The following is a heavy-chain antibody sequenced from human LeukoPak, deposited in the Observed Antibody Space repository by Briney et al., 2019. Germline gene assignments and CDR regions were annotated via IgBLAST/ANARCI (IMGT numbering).Heavy chain of an antibody. CDR1: GGSISSYY. Sequence: PSETLSLTCTVSGGSISSYYWSWIRQPPGEGLEWIGYIYYSGTTSYNPSLKSRVTISLDTSKNQFSLKLSSVTAADTAVYYCARGANWGSPDYWGQGTLVTVSS. CDR3: ARGANWGSPDY. V-gene: IGHV4-59*01. CDR2: IYYSGTT. D-gene: IGHD7-27*01. J-gene: IGHJ4*02.